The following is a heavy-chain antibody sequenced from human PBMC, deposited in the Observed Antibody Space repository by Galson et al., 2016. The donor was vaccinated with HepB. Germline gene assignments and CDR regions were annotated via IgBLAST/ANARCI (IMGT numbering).Heavy chain of an antibody. CDR1: GFTFSSYS. J-gene: IGHJ4*02. D-gene: IGHD3-22*01. CDR3: AKAYNSSGGLDY. CDR2: INWDGGGK. V-gene: IGHV3-43*01. Sequence: SLRLSCAASGFTFSSYSMNWVRQAPGKGLQWVSLINWDGGGKYYAASVKGRFTISRDNSKNSLYLHMNSLTTEDTAFYYCAKAYNSSGGLDYWGQGTLVTVSS.